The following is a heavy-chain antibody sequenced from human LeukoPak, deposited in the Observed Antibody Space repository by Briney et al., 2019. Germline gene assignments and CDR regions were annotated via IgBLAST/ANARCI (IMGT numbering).Heavy chain of an antibody. D-gene: IGHD3-3*01. Sequence: GGSLRLSCAASGFTFSSYAMTWVRQTPGKGMEWVSSIGGGGDGTDYADSVKGRFTISRDNSKNTLYLQMNSLRAEDTAVYYCAKSSGLTVTSSRVFHNWGPGTMVTVSS. J-gene: IGHJ3*02. CDR3: AKSSGLTVTSSRVFHN. CDR2: IGGGGDGT. V-gene: IGHV3-23*01. CDR1: GFTFSSYA.